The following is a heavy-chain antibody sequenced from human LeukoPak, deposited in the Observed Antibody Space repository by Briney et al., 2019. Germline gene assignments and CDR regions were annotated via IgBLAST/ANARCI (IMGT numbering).Heavy chain of an antibody. V-gene: IGHV3-74*01. Sequence: GGSLRLSCAASGFTFSSYWMHWVRQAPGKVLVWVSRINSDGSSTSYADSVKGRFTISRDNANNTLYLQMNSLRAEDTAVYYCARDTPRAYYYDSSGSREDYWGQGTLVTVSS. CDR1: GFTFSSYW. J-gene: IGHJ4*02. CDR3: ARDTPRAYYYDSSGSREDY. D-gene: IGHD3-22*01. CDR2: INSDGSST.